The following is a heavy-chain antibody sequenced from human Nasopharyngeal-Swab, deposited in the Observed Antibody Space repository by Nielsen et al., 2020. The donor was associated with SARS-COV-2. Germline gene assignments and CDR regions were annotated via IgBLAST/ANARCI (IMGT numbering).Heavy chain of an antibody. Sequence: GGSLRLSCAASGFTFSSYSMNWVRQAPGKGLEWVSYISSSSSTIYYADSVKGRFTISRDNAKNSLYLQMNSLRAEDTAVYYCASGGSSSWYYYYYMDVWGKGTTVTVSS. V-gene: IGHV3-48*01. J-gene: IGHJ6*03. D-gene: IGHD6-13*01. CDR1: GFTFSSYS. CDR2: ISSSSSTI. CDR3: ASGGSSSWYYYYYMDV.